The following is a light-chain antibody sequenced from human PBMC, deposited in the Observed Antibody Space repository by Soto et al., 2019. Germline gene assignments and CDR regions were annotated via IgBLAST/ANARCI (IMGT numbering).Light chain of an antibody. CDR1: SSDVGGYNY. V-gene: IGLV2-14*01. Sequence: QSALTQPASVSGSPGQSITISCTGTSSDVGGYNYVSWYQQHPGKAPKLLVYEVSDRPSGVSNRFSGSKSGNTASLTISGLQAEAEADYYCSSYTSISTYVFGTGTKLTVL. CDR2: EVS. CDR3: SSYTSISTYV. J-gene: IGLJ1*01.